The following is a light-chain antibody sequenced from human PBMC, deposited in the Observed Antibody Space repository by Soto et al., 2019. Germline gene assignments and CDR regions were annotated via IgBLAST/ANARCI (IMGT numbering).Light chain of an antibody. CDR1: QSVSSSF. Sequence: EIVLTQSPGTLSLSPGERATLSCRASQSVSSSFLAWYQQRPGQAPRLLIYGASSRATGIPDRFSGGGSGTDFTLTISSLEPEDFAVYYCQQRSNWPPITFGQGTRLEIK. CDR3: QQRSNWPPIT. CDR2: GAS. J-gene: IGKJ5*01. V-gene: IGKV3D-20*02.